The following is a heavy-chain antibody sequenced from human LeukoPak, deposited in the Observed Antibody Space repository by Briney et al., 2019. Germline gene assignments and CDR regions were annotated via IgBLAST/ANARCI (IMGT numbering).Heavy chain of an antibody. J-gene: IGHJ6*02. D-gene: IGHD3-22*01. CDR1: GYTFTNYA. CDR3: ARGLYDRMDV. V-gene: IGHV1-3*01. CDR2: INAGNGNT. Sequence: GASVKVSFKASGYTFTNYAIHWVRQAAGQGLEWMAWINAGNGNTKYSQRFHGRVAVTRDRSASTAYMELSSLRYEDTAVYYCARGLYDRMDVWGQGTTVTVSS.